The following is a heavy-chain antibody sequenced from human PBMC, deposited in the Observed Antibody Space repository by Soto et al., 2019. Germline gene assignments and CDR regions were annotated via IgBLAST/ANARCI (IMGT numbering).Heavy chain of an antibody. Sequence: GESLKISCKGSGYSFAGYWITWVRQKPGKGLEWMGRIDPSDSQTYYSPSFRGHVTSSVTKSITTVFLQWSSLRASDTAMYYCARQIYDSDTGPNFQYYFDSWGQGTPVTVSS. CDR2: IDPSDSQT. J-gene: IGHJ4*02. D-gene: IGHD3-22*01. CDR1: GYSFAGYW. CDR3: ARQIYDSDTGPNFQYYFDS. V-gene: IGHV5-10-1*01.